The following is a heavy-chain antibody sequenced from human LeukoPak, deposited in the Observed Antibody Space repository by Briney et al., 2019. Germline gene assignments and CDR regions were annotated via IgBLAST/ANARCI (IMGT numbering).Heavy chain of an antibody. D-gene: IGHD3-10*01. CDR3: GTMVRGLDAFDI. CDR1: GGSISSYY. J-gene: IGHJ3*02. Sequence: SETLSLTCTVSGGSISSYYWSWIRQPPGKGLEWIGYIYYSGSTNYNPSLKSRVTISVDTSKNQSSLKLSSVTAADTAVYYCGTMVRGLDAFDIWGQGTMVTVSS. CDR2: IYYSGST. V-gene: IGHV4-59*01.